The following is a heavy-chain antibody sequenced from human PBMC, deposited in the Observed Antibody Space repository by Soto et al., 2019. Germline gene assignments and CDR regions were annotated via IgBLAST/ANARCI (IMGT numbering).Heavy chain of an antibody. V-gene: IGHV1-8*01. CDR3: ARGLSDFWSGYTNY. D-gene: IGHD3-3*01. CDR2: MNPNSGNT. J-gene: IGHJ4*02. CDR1: GYTFTSYD. Sequence: QVQLVQSGAEVKKPGASVKVSFKASGYTFTSYDINWARKATGQGLEWMGWMNPNSGNTGYAQKFQGRVTMTRNTSISTAYMELSSLRSEDTAVYYCARGLSDFWSGYTNYWGQGTLVTVSS.